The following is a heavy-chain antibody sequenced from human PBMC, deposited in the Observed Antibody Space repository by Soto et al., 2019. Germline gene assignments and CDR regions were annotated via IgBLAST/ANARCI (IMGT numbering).Heavy chain of an antibody. CDR3: ASVHYYDSSGILGGYFDY. CDR2: IYPGDSDT. CDR1: GYSFTSYW. Sequence: PGESLKISCKGSGYSFTSYWIGWVRQMPGKGLEWMGIIYPGDSDTRYSPSFQGQVTISADKSISTAYLQWSSLKASDTAMYYCASVHYYDSSGILGGYFDYWGQGTLVTVS. D-gene: IGHD3-22*01. J-gene: IGHJ4*02. V-gene: IGHV5-51*01.